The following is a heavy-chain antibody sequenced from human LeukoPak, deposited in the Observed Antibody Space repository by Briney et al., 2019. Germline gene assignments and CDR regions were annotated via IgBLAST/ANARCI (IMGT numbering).Heavy chain of an antibody. CDR3: ARNEPAVSVVDAFDV. V-gene: IGHV1-2*02. CDR2: INPDNGKT. J-gene: IGHJ3*01. D-gene: IGHD1-1*01. Sequence: ASMRVSCKASGYNFNSYYIHWVRQAPGQGLTWMVWINPDNGKTKYAPRFQGRVTMTWDTSINTAYVDLSGLRSDDTAVYYCARNEPAVSVVDAFDVWGQGTVVTVSS. CDR1: GYNFNSYY.